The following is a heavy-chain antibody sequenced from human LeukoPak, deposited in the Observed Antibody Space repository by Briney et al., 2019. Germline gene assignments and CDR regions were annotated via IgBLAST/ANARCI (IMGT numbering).Heavy chain of an antibody. D-gene: IGHD2-2*01. CDR1: GFTFTTYG. CDR2: IWYDGSNK. V-gene: IGHV3-33*01. CDR3: AVYQLPMYYFDY. Sequence: PGRSLRLSCAASGFTFTTYGMHWVRQAPGKGLEWVAIIWYDGSNKYYADSVKGRFTISRDNSKNTLYLQMNSLRAEDTAVYYCAVYQLPMYYFDYWGQGTLVTVSS. J-gene: IGHJ4*02.